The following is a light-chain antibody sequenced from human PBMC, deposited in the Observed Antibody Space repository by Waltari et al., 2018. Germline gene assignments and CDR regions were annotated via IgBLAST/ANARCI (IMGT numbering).Light chain of an antibody. CDR2: DAS. J-gene: IGKJ2*01. CDR3: QQYGDSPPYT. Sequence: EIVLTQSPGTLSLSPGERATLSCRASQSVSRNYLTWYQQKPGQAPRLLIYDASTRATGVPDRFGGSGSGTDFTLTISRLEPEDFAVHYCQQYGDSPPYTFGQGTRLEIK. CDR1: QSVSRNY. V-gene: IGKV3-20*01.